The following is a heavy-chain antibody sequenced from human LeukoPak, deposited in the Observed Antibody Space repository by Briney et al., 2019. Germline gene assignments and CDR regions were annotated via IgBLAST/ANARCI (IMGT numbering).Heavy chain of an antibody. Sequence: ASVKVSCKVSGYTLTELSMHWVRQAPGKGLEWMGGFDPEDGETIYAQKFQGRVTMTEDTSTDTAYMELSSLRSEDTAVYYCATAGYDYVWGSYAYWGQGTLVTVSS. CDR2: FDPEDGET. CDR1: GYTLTELS. CDR3: ATAGYDYVWGSYAY. V-gene: IGHV1-24*01. J-gene: IGHJ4*02. D-gene: IGHD3-16*01.